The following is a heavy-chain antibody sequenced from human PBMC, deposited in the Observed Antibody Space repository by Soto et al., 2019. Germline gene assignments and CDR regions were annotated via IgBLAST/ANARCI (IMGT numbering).Heavy chain of an antibody. D-gene: IGHD6-13*01. J-gene: IGHJ6*02. CDR1: GGTFSSYA. CDR3: ARDLRGIAAHYYYYGMDV. V-gene: IGHV1-69*13. CDR2: IIPIFGTA. Sequence: ASGKVCCKASGGTFSSYAISWVRQAPGQWLEWMGGIIPIFGTANYAQKFQGRVTITADESTSTAYMELSSLRSEDTAVYYCARDLRGIAAHYYYYGMDVWGQGTTVTVSS.